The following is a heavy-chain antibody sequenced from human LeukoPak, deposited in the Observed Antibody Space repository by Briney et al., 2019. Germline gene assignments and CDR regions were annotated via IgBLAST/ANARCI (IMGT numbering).Heavy chain of an antibody. J-gene: IGHJ4*02. CDR2: SQQDGSET. CDR1: GFSFSSHL. CDR3: ARDGEYWQLLDY. D-gene: IGHD2/OR15-2a*01. V-gene: IGHV3-7*01. Sequence: GGFLRPSCAAPGFSFSSHLMSWVRQAPRKGLGWVANSQQDGSETYYVDSVKGRFTISRDNAKNSLYLHMNSLRAEDTAVYYCARDGEYWQLLDYWGQGSLVTVSS.